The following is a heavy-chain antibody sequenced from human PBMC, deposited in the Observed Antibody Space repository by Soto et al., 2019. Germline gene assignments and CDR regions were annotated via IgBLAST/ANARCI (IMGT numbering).Heavy chain of an antibody. CDR3: AHTPYCTNGVCYRNYYYYGMDV. J-gene: IGHJ6*02. V-gene: IGHV1-18*04. Sequence: ASVKVSCKASGYTFTSYGISWVRQAPGQGLEWMGWISAYNGNTNYAQKLQGRVTMTTDTSTSTAYMELRSLRSDDTAVYYCAHTPYCTNGVCYRNYYYYGMDVWGQGTTVTVSS. D-gene: IGHD2-8*01. CDR2: ISAYNGNT. CDR1: GYTFTSYG.